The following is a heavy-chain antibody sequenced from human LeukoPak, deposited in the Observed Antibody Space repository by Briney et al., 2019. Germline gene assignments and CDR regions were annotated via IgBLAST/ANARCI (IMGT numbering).Heavy chain of an antibody. J-gene: IGHJ4*02. V-gene: IGHV3-66*01. Sequence: TGGTLRLSCAASGFTVSSNYMSWVRQAPGKGLEWVSVIYSGGSTYYADSVKGRFTISRDNSKNTLYLQMNSLRAEDTAVYYCARVMYYYGSGSYYNGVDYWGQGTLVTVSS. CDR2: IYSGGST. CDR3: ARVMYYYGSGSYYNGVDY. CDR1: GFTVSSNY. D-gene: IGHD3-10*01.